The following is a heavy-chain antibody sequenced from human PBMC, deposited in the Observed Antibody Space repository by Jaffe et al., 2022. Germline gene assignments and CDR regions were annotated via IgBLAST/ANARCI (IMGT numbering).Heavy chain of an antibody. CDR3: AVKGGVYWYFDL. Sequence: QVQLVQSGAEVKKPGASVKVSCKASGYTFTSYYMHWVRQAPGQGLEWMGIINPSGGSTSYAQKFQGRVTMTRDTSTSTVYMELSSLRSEDTAVYYCAVKGGVYWYFDLWGRGTLVTVSS. V-gene: IGHV1-46*03. D-gene: IGHD3-16*01. J-gene: IGHJ2*01. CDR1: GYTFTSYY. CDR2: INPSGGST.